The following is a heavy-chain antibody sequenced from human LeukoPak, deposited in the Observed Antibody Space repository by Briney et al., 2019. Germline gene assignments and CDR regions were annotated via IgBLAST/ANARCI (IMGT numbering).Heavy chain of an antibody. V-gene: IGHV3-23*01. CDR1: GFTFNSYA. J-gene: IGHJ4*02. CDR3: VKDLFLFGRGYDFAGIFDY. Sequence: GGSLRLSCAASGFTFNSYAMSWVRQAPGKGLEWVSTIPSSGGSTYYADSVKGRFTISRDNSKNTLSLQMSTLRAEDTATYYCVKDLFLFGRGYDFAGIFDYWGQGTLATVSS. D-gene: IGHD5-12*01. CDR2: IPSSGGST.